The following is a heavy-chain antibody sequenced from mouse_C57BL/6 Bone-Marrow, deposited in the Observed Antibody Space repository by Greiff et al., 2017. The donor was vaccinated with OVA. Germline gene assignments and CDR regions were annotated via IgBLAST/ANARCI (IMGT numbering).Heavy chain of an antibody. J-gene: IGHJ3*01. CDR3: SEDSAVYYCAANWGAY. V-gene: IGHV1-87*01. CDR2: GLGLEWIG. CDR1: YTFSRRVH. D-gene: IGHD4-1*01. Sequence: QVQLQQSGPELARPWASVKISCQAFYTFSRRVHFAIRDTNYWMQWVKQRPGLGLEWIGAIYPGNGVTSSNQKCNVKATVTADKSSTTDYMQLSSLTSEDSAVYYCAANWGAYWGQGTLVTVSA.